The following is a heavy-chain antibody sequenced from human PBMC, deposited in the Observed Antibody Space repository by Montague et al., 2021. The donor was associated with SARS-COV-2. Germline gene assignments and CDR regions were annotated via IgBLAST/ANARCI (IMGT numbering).Heavy chain of an antibody. D-gene: IGHD3-3*01. CDR1: GGSITNYY. CDR2: MYYSGGT. CDR3: ARARGGIIFGVIGVYYGMDI. J-gene: IGHJ6*02. Sequence: SETLSLTCTLSGGSITNYYLSWIRQSPGKGLEWIAYMYYSGGTKYNPSLKSRATISVDTSKNQFSLTLSSMTAADTAVYYCARARGGIIFGVIGVYYGMDIWGQGTTVTVS. V-gene: IGHV4-59*01.